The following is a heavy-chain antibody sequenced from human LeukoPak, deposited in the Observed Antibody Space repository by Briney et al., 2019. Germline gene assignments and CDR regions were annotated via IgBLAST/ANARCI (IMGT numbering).Heavy chain of an antibody. V-gene: IGHV1-2*02. J-gene: IGHJ4*02. CDR1: GCTFTDYY. CDR3: TRGGWLVK. CDR2: IIPNSGDT. Sequence: GASVKVSCKASGCTFTDYYIHWVRQAPGQGLEWMGWIIPNSGDTSYAQKFQGRVTMTRDTSISSAYMELSRLRSDDTAVYYCTRGGWLVKWGQGTLVTVSS. D-gene: IGHD6-19*01.